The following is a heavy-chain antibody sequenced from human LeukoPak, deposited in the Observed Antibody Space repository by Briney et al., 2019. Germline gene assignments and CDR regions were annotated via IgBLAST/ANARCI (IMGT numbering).Heavy chain of an antibody. Sequence: PSETLSLTCTVSGYSISSGYYWGWIRQPPGKGLEWIGSIYHSGSTYYNPSLKSRVTISVDTSKNQFSLKLSSVTAADTAVYYCARVIKWLYYYYGMDVWGQGTTVTVSS. D-gene: IGHD5-24*01. CDR2: IYHSGST. CDR3: ARVIKWLYYYYGMDV. J-gene: IGHJ6*02. CDR1: GYSISSGYY. V-gene: IGHV4-38-2*02.